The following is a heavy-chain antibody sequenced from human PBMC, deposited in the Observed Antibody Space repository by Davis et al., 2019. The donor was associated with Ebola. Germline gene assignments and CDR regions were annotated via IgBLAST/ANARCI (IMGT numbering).Heavy chain of an antibody. CDR3: VKGLRFLEWLLTHMKDYGMDV. CDR2: ISSNGGST. Sequence: GESLKISCSASGFTFSSYAMHWVRQAPGKGLEYVSAISSNGGSTYYADSVKGRFTISRDNSKNTLYLQMSSLRAEDTAVYYCVKGLRFLEWLLTHMKDYGMDVWGQGTRSPSP. D-gene: IGHD3-3*01. CDR1: GFTFSSYA. V-gene: IGHV3-64D*08. J-gene: IGHJ6*02.